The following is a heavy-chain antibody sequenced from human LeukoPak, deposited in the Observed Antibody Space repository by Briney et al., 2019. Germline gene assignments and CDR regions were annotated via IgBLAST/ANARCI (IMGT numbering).Heavy chain of an antibody. CDR1: GGSFSGYS. CDR2: ISGSGGST. J-gene: IGHJ4*02. Sequence: ETLSLTCAVYGGSFSGYSWSWVRQAPGKGLEWVSTISGSGGSTYYADSVKGRSTISRDNSKNTLYLQMKSLRAEDTAVYYCAKDGKVGVVLDYWGQGALVTVSS. CDR3: AKDGKVGVVLDY. D-gene: IGHD1-26*01. V-gene: IGHV3-23*01.